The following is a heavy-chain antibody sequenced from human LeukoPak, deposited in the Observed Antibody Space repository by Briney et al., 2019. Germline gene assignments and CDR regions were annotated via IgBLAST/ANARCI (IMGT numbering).Heavy chain of an antibody. D-gene: IGHD2-15*01. V-gene: IGHV3-23*01. CDR1: GFTFSNYD. J-gene: IGHJ4*02. Sequence: GGSLRLSCAASGFTFSNYDMGWVRQAPGEGLEWVSSISGSGSSTYYADSVKGRFIISRDNSKNTLYLQMSSLRAEDTAVYYCARIGVVAATGADYWGQGTLVTVSS. CDR2: ISGSGSST. CDR3: ARIGVVAATGADY.